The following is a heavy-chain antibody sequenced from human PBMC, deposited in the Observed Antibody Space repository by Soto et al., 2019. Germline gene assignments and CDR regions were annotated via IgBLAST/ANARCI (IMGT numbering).Heavy chain of an antibody. Sequence: GGSLRLSCAASGFTFSSYAMSWVRQAPGKGLEWVSAISGSGGSTYYADSVKVRFTISRDNSKNTLYLQMNSLRAEDTAVYYCAKAFLWGVKAFDIWGQGTMVTVSS. CDR2: ISGSGGST. V-gene: IGHV3-23*01. D-gene: IGHD3-10*01. J-gene: IGHJ3*02. CDR3: AKAFLWGVKAFDI. CDR1: GFTFSSYA.